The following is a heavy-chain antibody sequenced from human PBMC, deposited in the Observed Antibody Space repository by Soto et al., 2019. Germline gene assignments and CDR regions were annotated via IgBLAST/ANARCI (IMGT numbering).Heavy chain of an antibody. V-gene: IGHV3-72*01. CDR2: IRKKTNSYTT. Sequence: GSLRLSCAASGLTFSDRYMDWVRQAPGKGLEWVGRIRKKTNSYTTEYAASVKGRFIISRDDSTNSLYLQMSSLKTEDTAVYYCTTVTTVDYYFDYWGQGTLVTVSS. CDR1: GLTFSDRY. CDR3: TTVTTVDYYFDY. J-gene: IGHJ4*02. D-gene: IGHD4-17*01.